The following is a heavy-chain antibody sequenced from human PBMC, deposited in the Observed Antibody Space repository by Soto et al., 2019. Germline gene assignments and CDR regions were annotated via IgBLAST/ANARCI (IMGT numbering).Heavy chain of an antibody. V-gene: IGHV1-69*04. D-gene: IGHD3-9*01. Sequence: ASVKLSCKASGGSFSSYTISWVRQAPGQGLEWMGRIIPILGIANYAQKFQGRVTITADKSTSTAYMELSSLRSEDTAVYYCARDSVYFDSNGMDVWGQGTTVTVSS. J-gene: IGHJ6*02. CDR1: GGSFSSYT. CDR3: ARDSVYFDSNGMDV. CDR2: IIPILGIA.